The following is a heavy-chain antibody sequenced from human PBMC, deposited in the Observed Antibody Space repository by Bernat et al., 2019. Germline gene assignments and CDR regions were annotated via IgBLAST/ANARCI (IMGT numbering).Heavy chain of an antibody. CDR3: ARGRAWYFDL. D-gene: IGHD5-24*01. J-gene: IGHJ2*01. V-gene: IGHV4-59*01. CDR2: IYYSGST. Sequence: QVQLQESGPGLVKPSETLSLTCTVSGGSISSYYWSWIRQPPGKGLEWIGYIYYSGSTNYNPSLKSRVTISVDTSKNQFSLKLSSVTAADTAVYYCARGRAWYFDLWGRGTLVTVSS. CDR1: GGSISSYY.